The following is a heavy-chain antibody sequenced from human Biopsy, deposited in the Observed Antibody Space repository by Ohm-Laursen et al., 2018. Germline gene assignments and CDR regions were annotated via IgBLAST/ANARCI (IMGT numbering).Heavy chain of an antibody. J-gene: IGHJ5*02. Sequence: TLSLTCTVSGGSVSSNTNYWAWIRQPPGKGLEWIGSIFYSGIIYYNPSLKSRVSISVDTSKNQFSLNLNSWTAADTAVYYCARHPTGFWFDPWGQGTLVIVSS. V-gene: IGHV4-39*01. CDR3: ARHPTGFWFDP. CDR2: IFYSGII. CDR1: GGSVSSNTNY.